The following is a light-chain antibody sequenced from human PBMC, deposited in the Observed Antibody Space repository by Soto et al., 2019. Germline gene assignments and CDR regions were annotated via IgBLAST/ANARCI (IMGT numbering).Light chain of an antibody. Sequence: DIPMTQSPSTLSASVGDRVTFTCRASQSISDWLAWYRQKPGKAPNLLIYKASSLVSGVPSTFSGSGSGTEFTLTISSLQPDDFATYYCQQYASYPYTFGQGTKLEIK. CDR1: QSISDW. V-gene: IGKV1-5*03. CDR3: QQYASYPYT. CDR2: KAS. J-gene: IGKJ2*01.